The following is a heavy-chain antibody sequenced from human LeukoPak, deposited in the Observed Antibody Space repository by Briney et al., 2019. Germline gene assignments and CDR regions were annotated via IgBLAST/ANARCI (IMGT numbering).Heavy chain of an antibody. J-gene: IGHJ2*01. V-gene: IGHV5-51*01. CDR3: ARGIGRTDFTPYWYFDL. CDR2: IYPGDSDT. CDR1: GYSFTSFW. Sequence: GESLKISCKGSGYSFTSFWIGWVRQMPGKGLEWMGIIYPGDSDTRYSPSFQGQVTISADKSISTAYLQWSSLKASDTAMYYCARGIGRTDFTPYWYFDLWGRGTLVTVSS. D-gene: IGHD2-15*01.